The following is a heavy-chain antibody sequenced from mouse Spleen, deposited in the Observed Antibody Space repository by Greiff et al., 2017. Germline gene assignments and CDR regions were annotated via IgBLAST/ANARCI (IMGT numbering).Heavy chain of an antibody. CDR3: ARGDYGSSYSFDY. V-gene: IGHV3-6*01. D-gene: IGHD1-1*01. Sequence: EVQLQESGPGLVKPSQSLSLTCSVTGYSITSGYYWNWIRQFPGNKLEWMGYISYDGSNNYNPSLKNRISITRDTSKNQFFLKLNSVTTEDTATYYCARGDYGSSYSFDYWGQGTTLTVSS. J-gene: IGHJ2*01. CDR2: ISYDGSN. CDR1: GYSITSGYY.